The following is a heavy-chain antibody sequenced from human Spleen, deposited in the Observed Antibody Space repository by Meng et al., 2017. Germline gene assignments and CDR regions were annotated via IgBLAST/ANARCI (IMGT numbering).Heavy chain of an antibody. CDR3: ARDYWGSLDY. J-gene: IGHJ4*02. CDR1: GGSVRSSDYQ. D-gene: IGHD7-27*01. Sequence: QVQLQESGPGRVRPSGTLSLICTVPGGSVRSSDYQWSWIRQPPGKGLEWIGFASTNYNPSLKSRLTISLDTSKNQFSLKLTSVTAADTAVYYCARDYWGSLDYWGQGILVTVSS. V-gene: IGHV4-61*08. CDR2: AST.